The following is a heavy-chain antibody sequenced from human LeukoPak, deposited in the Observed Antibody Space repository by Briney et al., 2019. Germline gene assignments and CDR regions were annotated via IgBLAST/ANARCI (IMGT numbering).Heavy chain of an antibody. J-gene: IGHJ6*03. CDR2: LYYNENT. V-gene: IGHV4-39*02. D-gene: IGHD4-23*01. CDR1: GGSFSNNYN. CDR3: TRSSDFGGYYFYYYMDV. Sequence: SETLSLTCIVSGGSFSNNYNWDWIRQPPGKGLEWIASLYYNENTYYNPSLKSRLTISVDTSKSHFSLQLRSVTAGDTAVYFCTRSSDFGGYYFYYYMDVWGKGTTVSVSS.